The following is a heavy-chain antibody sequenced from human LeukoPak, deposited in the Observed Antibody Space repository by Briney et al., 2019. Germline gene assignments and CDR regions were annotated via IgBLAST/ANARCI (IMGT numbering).Heavy chain of an antibody. Sequence: GGSLRLSCVASGFTFSSYTMHWVRQAPGKGLEYVSAIGGSGENTYYVTSVKGRFIISRDNSKNTLYLQMGSLRAEDVALYYCARGDSLPVLDYWGQGTLVSVSS. CDR1: GFTFSSYT. CDR3: ARGDSLPVLDY. CDR2: IGGSGENT. J-gene: IGHJ4*02. V-gene: IGHV3-64*01. D-gene: IGHD3-22*01.